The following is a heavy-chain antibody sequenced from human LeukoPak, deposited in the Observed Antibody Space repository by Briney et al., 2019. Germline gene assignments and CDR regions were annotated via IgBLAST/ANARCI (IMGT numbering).Heavy chain of an antibody. J-gene: IGHJ4*02. V-gene: IGHV3-23*01. D-gene: IGHD5-24*01. CDR1: RYTFNPYA. CDR2: ISGSWGST. Sequence: PGVSQRLSCGASRYTFNPYAMSGARQARGKAREGVSAISGSWGSTYYADSVKGRFTISRDNSKNTLYLQMNSLRAEDTAVYYCAKENGYNYYFDYWGQGTLVTVSS. CDR3: AKENGYNYYFDY.